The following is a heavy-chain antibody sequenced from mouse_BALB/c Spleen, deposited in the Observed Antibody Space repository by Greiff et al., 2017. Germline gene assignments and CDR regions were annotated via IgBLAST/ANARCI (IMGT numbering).Heavy chain of an antibody. CDR1: GYTFTSYW. Sequence: QVQLQQSGAELARPGASVKMSCKASGYTFTSYWMHWVKQRPGQGLEWIGYINPSTGYTEYNQKFKDKATLTADKSSSTAYMQLSSLTSEDSAVYYCARQDGNYGTWFAYWGQGTLVTVSA. CDR2: INPSTGYT. J-gene: IGHJ3*01. V-gene: IGHV1-4*01. D-gene: IGHD2-1*01. CDR3: ARQDGNYGTWFAY.